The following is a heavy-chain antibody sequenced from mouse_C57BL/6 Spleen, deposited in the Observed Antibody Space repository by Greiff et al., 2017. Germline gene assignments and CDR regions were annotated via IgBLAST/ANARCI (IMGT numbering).Heavy chain of an antibody. CDR2: SWWDDDK. V-gene: IGHV8-8*01. Sequence: QVTLKVSGPGILPPSPTLSLTCPFSGFSLSTFGMGVGWIRQPSGKGLEWLAHSWWDDDKYYNPALKSRLTISKDTSKNHVFLKIANVDTADTATYYCARICNYHVFFDYWGQGTTLTVSS. CDR1: GFSLSTFGMG. CDR3: ARICNYHVFFDY. J-gene: IGHJ2*01. D-gene: IGHD2-1*01.